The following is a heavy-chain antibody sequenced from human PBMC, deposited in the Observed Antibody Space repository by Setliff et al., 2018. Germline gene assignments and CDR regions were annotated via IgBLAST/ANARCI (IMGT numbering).Heavy chain of an antibody. Sequence: SETLSLTCAVYGGSFSGYYWSWIRQPPGKGLEWIGSIYYSGNTYYNASLKGRVTISGDTSKNQFSLKLSSVTAADTAVYYCARVVPAAMYFDYWGQGTLVTVSS. CDR3: ARVVPAAMYFDY. CDR2: IYYSGNT. CDR1: GGSFSGYY. V-gene: IGHV4-34*01. J-gene: IGHJ4*02. D-gene: IGHD2-2*01.